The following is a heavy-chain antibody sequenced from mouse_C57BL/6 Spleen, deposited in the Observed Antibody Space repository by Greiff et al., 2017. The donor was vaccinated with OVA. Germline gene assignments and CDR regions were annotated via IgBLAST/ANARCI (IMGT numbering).Heavy chain of an antibody. CDR1: GYTFTSYW. Sequence: QVQLQQPGAELVKPGASVKVSCKASGYTFTSYWMHWVKQRPGQGLEWIGRIHPSDSDTNYNQKFKGKATLTVDKSSSTAYMQLSSLTSEDSAVYYCAIMEVYYSGSSWAWCSYWGQETLVTVSA. CDR3: AIMEVYYSGSSWAWCSY. V-gene: IGHV1-74*01. CDR2: IHPSDSDT. D-gene: IGHD1-1*01. J-gene: IGHJ3*01.